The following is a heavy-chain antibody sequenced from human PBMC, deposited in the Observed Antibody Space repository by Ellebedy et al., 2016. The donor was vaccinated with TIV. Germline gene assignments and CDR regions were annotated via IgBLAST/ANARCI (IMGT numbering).Heavy chain of an antibody. Sequence: GESLKISCQASGYYFTSYWISWVRQMPGKGLEWMGRIDPKDSSTNYSPSFQGHVTISADRAITTAVLHWSSLQASDSAMYFCARYDDYDEFDVWGQGTLVIVSS. V-gene: IGHV5-10-1*01. CDR2: IDPKDSST. D-gene: IGHD4-17*01. J-gene: IGHJ4*02. CDR3: ARYDDYDEFDV. CDR1: GYYFTSYW.